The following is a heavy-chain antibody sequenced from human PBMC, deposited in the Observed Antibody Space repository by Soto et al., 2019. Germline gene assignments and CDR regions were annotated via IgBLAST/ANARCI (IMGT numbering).Heavy chain of an antibody. CDR3: ARHETTIFGVVILNWFDP. CDR2: IYYSGST. CDR1: GGSISSSSYY. D-gene: IGHD3-3*01. V-gene: IGHV4-39*01. Sequence: KSSETLSLTCTVSGGSISSSSYYWGWIRQPPGKGLEWIGSIYYSGSTYYNPSLKSRVTISVDTSKNQFSLKLSSVTAADTAVYYCARHETTIFGVVILNWFDPWGQGTLVTVSS. J-gene: IGHJ5*02.